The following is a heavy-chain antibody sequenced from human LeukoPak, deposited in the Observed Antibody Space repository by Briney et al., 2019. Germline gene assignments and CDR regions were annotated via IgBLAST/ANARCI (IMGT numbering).Heavy chain of an antibody. V-gene: IGHV4-30-4*01. CDR1: GGSISSGDYY. D-gene: IGHD5-18*01. CDR3: ARAFNGYSYDDAFDI. Sequence: SETLSLTCTVSGGSISSGDYYWSWIRQPPGKGLEWLGYIYYSGSTYYNPSLKSRVTISVDTSKNQFSLKLSSVTAADTAVYYCARAFNGYSYDDAFDIWGQGTMVTVSS. CDR2: IYYSGST. J-gene: IGHJ3*02.